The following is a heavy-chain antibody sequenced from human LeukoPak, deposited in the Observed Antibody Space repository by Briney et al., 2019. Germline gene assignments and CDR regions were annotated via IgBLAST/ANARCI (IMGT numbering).Heavy chain of an antibody. CDR1: GGSISSYY. CDR2: IYTSGST. D-gene: IGHD3-22*01. V-gene: IGHV4-4*07. Sequence: SETLSLTCTVSGGSISSYYWSWIRQPAGKGLEWIGRIYTSGSTNYNPSLKSRVTMSVDTSKNQFSLKLSSVTAADTAVYYCARPLGNYYDSSGPKGAFDIWGQGTMVTVSS. J-gene: IGHJ3*02. CDR3: ARPLGNYYDSSGPKGAFDI.